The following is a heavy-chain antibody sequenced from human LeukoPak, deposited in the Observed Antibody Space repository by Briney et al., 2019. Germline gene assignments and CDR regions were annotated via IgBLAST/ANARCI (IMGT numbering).Heavy chain of an antibody. J-gene: IGHJ3*02. D-gene: IGHD3-3*01. V-gene: IGHV4-34*01. Sequence: SETLSLTCAVYGGSFSGYYWSWIRQPPGKGLEWIGEINHSGSTNYNPSLKSRVTISVDTSKNQFSLKLSSVTAADTAVYYCARKYYDFWSGRANAFDIWGQGTMVTVSS. CDR3: ARKYYDFWSGRANAFDI. CDR1: GGSFSGYY. CDR2: INHSGST.